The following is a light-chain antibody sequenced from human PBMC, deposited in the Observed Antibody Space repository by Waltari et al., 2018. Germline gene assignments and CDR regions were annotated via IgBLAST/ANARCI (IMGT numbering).Light chain of an antibody. CDR1: SGSVSTNYY. Sequence: TVVTQEPSLSVSPGGTVTLTCGLNSGSVSTNYYPSWYQQTTGQAPRMLIYNTKIRPSWIPDSFSGSIFGNKAALTITGAQADDECDYYCALYMGSGISVFGSGTKLTVL. J-gene: IGLJ6*01. CDR2: NTK. CDR3: ALYMGSGISV. V-gene: IGLV8-61*01.